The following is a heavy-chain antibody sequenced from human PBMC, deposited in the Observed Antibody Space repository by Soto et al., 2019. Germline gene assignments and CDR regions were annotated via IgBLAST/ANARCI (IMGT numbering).Heavy chain of an antibody. D-gene: IGHD3-22*01. J-gene: IGHJ4*02. V-gene: IGHV4-31*03. CDR1: GGSISSGGYY. CDR2: IYYSGST. Sequence: QVQLQESGPGLVKPSQTLSLTCTVSGGSISSGGYYWSWIRQHPGKGLEWIGYIYYSGSTYYNPSPKSRVTISVDTSKNQFSLKLSSVTAADTAVYYCARIHYYYDSSGYYSTRVDYWGQGTLVTVSS. CDR3: ARIHYYYDSSGYYSTRVDY.